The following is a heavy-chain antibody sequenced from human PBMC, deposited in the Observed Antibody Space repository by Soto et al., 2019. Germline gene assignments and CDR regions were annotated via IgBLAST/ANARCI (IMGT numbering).Heavy chain of an antibody. CDR2: IDPKNGGT. CDR1: GYTVTDYY. CDR3: ARDDYGIYPY. Sequence: QVQLVQSGTEVKKPGASVKVSCKASGYTVTDYYIHWVRQAPGQGLEWMGWIDPKNGGTIYAQKCQDRVIMTRDTSISTAYMDLSRLTSDDTALYYCARDDYGIYPYWGQGTLVTVSS. V-gene: IGHV1-2*02. D-gene: IGHD1-26*01. J-gene: IGHJ4*02.